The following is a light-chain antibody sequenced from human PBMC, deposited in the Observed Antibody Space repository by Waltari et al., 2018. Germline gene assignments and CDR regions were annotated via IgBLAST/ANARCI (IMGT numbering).Light chain of an antibody. Sequence: DIQMTQSPSSLSASVGDRVTITCRSSQNVGRYLNWYQHKPGQAPKLLIYLTSKLQSGVPSRFSGGGSGTEFTLTISSLQPEDFATYSCQQTSKDPFTFGPGTGVHSK. CDR2: LTS. V-gene: IGKV1-39*01. J-gene: IGKJ3*01. CDR3: QQTSKDPFT. CDR1: QNVGRY.